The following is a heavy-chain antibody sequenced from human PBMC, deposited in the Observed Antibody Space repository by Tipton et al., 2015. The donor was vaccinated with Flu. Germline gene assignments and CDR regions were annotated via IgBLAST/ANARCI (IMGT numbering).Heavy chain of an antibody. CDR3: ARDSGYDYHFVMGV. Sequence: SLRLSCAASGFSFDTYAMHWVRQAPGKGPEWVAVISYDGKVTYYGDSVKGRFTISRDDSKNMLYLQVNSLRGEDTAVYYCARDSGYDYHFVMGVWGQGTTVIVSS. J-gene: IGHJ6*02. D-gene: IGHD6-19*01. CDR2: ISYDGKVT. V-gene: IGHV3-30*03. CDR1: GFSFDTYA.